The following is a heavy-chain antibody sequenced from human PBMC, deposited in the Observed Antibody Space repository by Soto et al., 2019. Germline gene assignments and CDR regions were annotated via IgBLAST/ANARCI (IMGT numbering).Heavy chain of an antibody. Sequence: SETLSLTCTVSGGSISSFYWSWIRQPAGKALEWIGRIYSSESNNYNPSLKSRVTMSVDTSKNQFSLKLSSVTAADTAVYYCARDRLTDSSGSHFDYWGQGTLVTVSS. D-gene: IGHD3-22*01. J-gene: IGHJ4*02. CDR2: IYSSESN. V-gene: IGHV4-4*07. CDR3: ARDRLTDSSGSHFDY. CDR1: GGSISSFY.